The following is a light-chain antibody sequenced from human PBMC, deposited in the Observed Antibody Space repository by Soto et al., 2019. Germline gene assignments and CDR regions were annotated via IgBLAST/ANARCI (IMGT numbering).Light chain of an antibody. CDR3: QQYNNCRT. Sequence: EIVMTHSPATLSVSPGERATLSCRASQSVSSNLAWYQQKPGQAPRLLIYDASTRATGIPARISGSASGTDFSLTISSLQSEDFAVYYCQQYNNCRTVGQGTKVDIK. J-gene: IGKJ1*01. CDR2: DAS. CDR1: QSVSSN. V-gene: IGKV3-15*01.